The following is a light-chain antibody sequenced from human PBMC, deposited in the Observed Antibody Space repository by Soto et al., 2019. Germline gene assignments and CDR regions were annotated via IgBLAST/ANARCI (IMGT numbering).Light chain of an antibody. CDR1: SSDVGGYNY. Sequence: QSVLTQPPSASGSPGQSVTISCTGTSSDVGGYNYVSWYQQHPGKAPKLMIYEVNKRPSGVPDRFSASKSGNTASLTVSGLQAEDGADYYCSSYAGSNILFGTGTKVTVL. J-gene: IGLJ1*01. CDR3: SSYAGSNIL. CDR2: EVN. V-gene: IGLV2-8*01.